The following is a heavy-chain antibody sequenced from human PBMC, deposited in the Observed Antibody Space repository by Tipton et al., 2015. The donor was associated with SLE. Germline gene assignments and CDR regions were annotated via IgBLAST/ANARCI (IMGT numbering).Heavy chain of an antibody. D-gene: IGHD5-12*01. CDR1: GFSFSGYA. Sequence: SLRLSCAASGFSFSGYAMHWVRQAPGKGLEWVAVISLDGRNKYYADSVKGRFTISKDNSRNTLYLEMNSLRAEDTALYYCARDSRWLPDYWGQGTLVTVSS. CDR3: ARDSRWLPDY. J-gene: IGHJ4*02. V-gene: IGHV3-30*04. CDR2: ISLDGRNK.